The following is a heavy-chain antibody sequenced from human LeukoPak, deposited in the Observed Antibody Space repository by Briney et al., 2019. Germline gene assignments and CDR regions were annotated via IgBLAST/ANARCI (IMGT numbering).Heavy chain of an antibody. Sequence: SETLSLTCAVCGGSFSGYFWSWIRQPPGKGLEWIGEINHSGNTNYNPSLKSRVTISLDTSKNQFSLKLSSVTAADTAVYYCAGGRPPYGWGSYYTYGGQGTLVTVSS. V-gene: IGHV4-34*01. CDR2: INHSGNT. D-gene: IGHD3-10*01. J-gene: IGHJ4*02. CDR3: AGGRPPYGWGSYYTY. CDR1: GGSFSGYF.